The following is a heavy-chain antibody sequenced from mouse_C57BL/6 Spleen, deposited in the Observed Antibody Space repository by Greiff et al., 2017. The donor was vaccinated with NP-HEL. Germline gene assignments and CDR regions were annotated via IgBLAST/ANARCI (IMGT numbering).Heavy chain of an antibody. CDR2: IYPRDGST. CDR3: ARLHDGNHVGFAY. J-gene: IGHJ3*01. D-gene: IGHD2-3*01. Sequence: QVQLQQSGPELVKPGASVKLSCKASGYTFTSYDINWVKQRPGQGLEWIGWIYPRDGSTKYNEKFKGKATLTVDTSSSTAFMELHSLTSEDSAVYFCARLHDGNHVGFAYWGQGTLVTVSA. CDR1: GYTFTSYD. V-gene: IGHV1-85*01.